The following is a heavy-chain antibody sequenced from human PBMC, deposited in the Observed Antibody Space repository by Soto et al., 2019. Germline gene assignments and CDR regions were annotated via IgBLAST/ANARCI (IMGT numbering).Heavy chain of an antibody. J-gene: IGHJ4*02. CDR1: GGSISSSSYY. Sequence: QLQLQESGPGLVKPSETLSLTCTVSGGSISSSSYYWGWIRQPPGKGLEWIGSIYYSGSTYYNPSLKSRVTISVDTSKNQFSLKLSSVTAADTAVYYCARRPRQMATINSPFDYWGQGTLVTVSS. CDR2: IYYSGST. V-gene: IGHV4-39*01. D-gene: IGHD5-12*01. CDR3: ARRPRQMATINSPFDY.